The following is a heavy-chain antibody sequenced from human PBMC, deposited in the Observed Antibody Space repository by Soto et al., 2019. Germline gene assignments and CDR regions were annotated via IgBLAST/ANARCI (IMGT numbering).Heavy chain of an antibody. D-gene: IGHD5-12*01. CDR1: GFTFSLYG. CDR2: TSYDGSNK. Sequence: QLVESGGGVVQPGRSLRLSCAASGFTFSLYGMHWVRQAPGKGLEWVAVTSYDGSNKYYADSVKGRFTISRDNSKKTRYLQRNSLRAKDTAVYYCAKESGYSGYDVGDYCSSMAVWGQGTMVTVSS. J-gene: IGHJ6*02. V-gene: IGHV3-30*18. CDR3: AKESGYSGYDVGDYCSSMAV.